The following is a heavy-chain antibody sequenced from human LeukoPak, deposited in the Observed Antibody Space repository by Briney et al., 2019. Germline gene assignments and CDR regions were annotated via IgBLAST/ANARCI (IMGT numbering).Heavy chain of an antibody. CDR1: GFTFSSYA. D-gene: IGHD6-19*01. CDR2: ISYDGSNK. J-gene: IGHJ4*02. V-gene: IGHV3-30-3*01. Sequence: GRSLRLSCAASGFTFSSYAMHWVRQAPGEGLEWVAVISYDGSNKYYADSVKGRFTISRDNSKNTLYLQMNSLRAEDTAVYYCARGASGWYSDYWGQGTLVTVSS. CDR3: ARGASGWYSDY.